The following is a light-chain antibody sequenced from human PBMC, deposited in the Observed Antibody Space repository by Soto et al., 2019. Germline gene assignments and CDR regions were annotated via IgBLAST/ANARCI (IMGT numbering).Light chain of an antibody. Sequence: SVLTQPRSVSGSPGQSVTISCTGTSSDVGGYNYVSWYQLHPGKAPKLMIYDVSKRPSGVPDRFSGSKSGNTASLTISGLQAEDEADYYCCSYAGSYTLYVFGTGTKVTVL. CDR3: CSYAGSYTLYV. J-gene: IGLJ1*01. CDR1: SSDVGGYNY. V-gene: IGLV2-11*01. CDR2: DVS.